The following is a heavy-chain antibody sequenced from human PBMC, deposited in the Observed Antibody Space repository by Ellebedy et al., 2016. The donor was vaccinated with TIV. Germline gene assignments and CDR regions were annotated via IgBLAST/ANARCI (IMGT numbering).Heavy chain of an antibody. CDR2: FRHHDDCK. J-gene: IGHJ4*02. D-gene: IGHD3-10*01. Sequence: GGSLRLSXAASGFSFSTFDMSWVRQAPGKGLEWVSVFRHHDDCKHYGDSVKGRFTISRDNSKNILYLQMNSLRVEDTALYYCAKPHYYLDSENHSNGDHWGQGTLVTVSS. CDR3: AKPHYYLDSENHSNGDH. CDR1: GFSFSTFD. V-gene: IGHV3-23*01.